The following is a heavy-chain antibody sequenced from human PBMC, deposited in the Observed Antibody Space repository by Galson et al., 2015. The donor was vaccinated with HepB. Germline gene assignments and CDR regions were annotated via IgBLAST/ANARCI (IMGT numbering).Heavy chain of an antibody. CDR2: FDPEDGET. Sequence: SVKVSCKVSGYTLTELSMHWVRQAPGKGLEWMGGFDPEDGETIYAQKFQGRVTMTEDTSTDTAYMELSSLRSEDTAVYYCATDHGYGDYGTSVLSHWGQGTLVTVSS. CDR3: ATDHGYGDYGTSVLSH. J-gene: IGHJ4*02. CDR1: GYTLTELS. V-gene: IGHV1-24*01. D-gene: IGHD4-17*01.